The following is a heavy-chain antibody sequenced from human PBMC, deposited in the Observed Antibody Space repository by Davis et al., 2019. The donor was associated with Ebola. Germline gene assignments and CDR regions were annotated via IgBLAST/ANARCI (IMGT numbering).Heavy chain of an antibody. CDR1: GGSISITNHY. CDR3: ARQILPDYNSSGPPDY. Sequence: SETLSLTCSVSGGSISITNHYWGWIRRTPGKGLEWIGAAYYNGNSFYNPSLKSRVTISIDTSKNQFSLRVNSVTAADTAVYYCARQILPDYNSSGPPDYWGQGTPVTVSS. CDR2: AYYNGNS. D-gene: IGHD3-22*01. V-gene: IGHV4-39*01. J-gene: IGHJ4*02.